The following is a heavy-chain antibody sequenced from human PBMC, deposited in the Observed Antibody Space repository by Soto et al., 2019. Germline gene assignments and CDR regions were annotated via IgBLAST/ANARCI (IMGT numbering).Heavy chain of an antibody. D-gene: IGHD3-16*01. CDR1: GGSFSGYY. Sequence: KSSETLSLTCAVYGGSFSGYYWSWIRQPPGKGLEWIGEINHSGSTNYNPSLKSRVTISVDTSKNQFSLKLSSVTAADTAVYYCARRGGNNYYGMDVWGQGTTVTVSS. CDR3: ARRGGNNYYGMDV. J-gene: IGHJ6*02. V-gene: IGHV4-34*01. CDR2: INHSGST.